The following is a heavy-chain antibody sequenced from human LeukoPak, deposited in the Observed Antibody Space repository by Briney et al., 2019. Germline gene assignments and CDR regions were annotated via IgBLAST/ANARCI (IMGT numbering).Heavy chain of an antibody. D-gene: IGHD3-16*01. V-gene: IGHV3-33*01. CDR3: ARDRGELPMYYFDY. J-gene: IGHJ4*02. CDR1: GFTFSSYG. CDR2: IWYDGSNK. Sequence: PGGSLRLSCAASGFTFSSYGMHWVRQAPGKGLEWVAVIWYDGSNKYYADSVKGRFTISRDNSKNTLYLQMNSLRAEDTAVYCCARDRGELPMYYFDYWGQGTLVTVSS.